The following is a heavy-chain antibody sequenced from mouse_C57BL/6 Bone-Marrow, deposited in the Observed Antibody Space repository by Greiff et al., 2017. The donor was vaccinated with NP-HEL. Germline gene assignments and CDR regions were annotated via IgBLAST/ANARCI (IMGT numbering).Heavy chain of an antibody. CDR2: IYPRSGNT. V-gene: IGHV1-81*01. CDR1: GYTFTSYG. CDR3: ARCRDYSNPFDY. Sequence: SGAELARPGASVKLSCKASGYTFTSYGISWVKQRTGQGLEWIGEIYPRSGNTYYNEKFKGKATLTADKSSSTAYMELRSLTSEDSAVYFCARCRDYSNPFDYWGQGTTLTVSS. J-gene: IGHJ2*01. D-gene: IGHD2-5*01.